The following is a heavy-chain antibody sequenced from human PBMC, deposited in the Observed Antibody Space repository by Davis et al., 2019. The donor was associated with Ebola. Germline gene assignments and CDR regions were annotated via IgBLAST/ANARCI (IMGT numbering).Heavy chain of an antibody. J-gene: IGHJ4*02. CDR3: ARLGDGYNGY. Sequence: AASVKVSCKASGYTFTSYYMHWVRQAPGQGLEWMGGIIPIFGTANYAQKFQGRVTITADKSTSTAYMELSSLRSEDTAVYYCARLGDGYNGYWGQGTLVTVSS. D-gene: IGHD5-24*01. CDR2: IIPIFGTA. CDR1: GYTFTSYY. V-gene: IGHV1-69*06.